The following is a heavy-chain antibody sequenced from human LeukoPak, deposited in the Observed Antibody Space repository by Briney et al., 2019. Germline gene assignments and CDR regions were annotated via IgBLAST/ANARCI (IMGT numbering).Heavy chain of an antibody. V-gene: IGHV1-69*06. Sequence: SVKVSCKASGGTFSSYAISWVRQAPGQGLEWMGGIIPIFGTANYAQKFQGRVTITADKSTSTAYMELSSLRSENTAVYYCARDRYAGTTHFDAFDIWGQGTMVTVSS. CDR1: GGTFSSYA. CDR3: ARDRYAGTTHFDAFDI. CDR2: IIPIFGTA. J-gene: IGHJ3*02. D-gene: IGHD1-1*01.